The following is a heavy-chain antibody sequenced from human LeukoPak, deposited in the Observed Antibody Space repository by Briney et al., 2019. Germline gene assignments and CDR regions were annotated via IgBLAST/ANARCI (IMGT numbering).Heavy chain of an antibody. V-gene: IGHV5-51*01. D-gene: IGHD1/OR15-1a*01. Sequence: GESLKISCKVSGYSFATYWIGWVRQMPGKGLEWMGIIYPGDSDTRYSPSFQGQVTISADKSISTAYLQWSSLKASDTAMYYCARPRFSAGTGAFDIWGQGTMVTVSS. CDR1: GYSFATYW. J-gene: IGHJ3*02. CDR2: IYPGDSDT. CDR3: ARPRFSAGTGAFDI.